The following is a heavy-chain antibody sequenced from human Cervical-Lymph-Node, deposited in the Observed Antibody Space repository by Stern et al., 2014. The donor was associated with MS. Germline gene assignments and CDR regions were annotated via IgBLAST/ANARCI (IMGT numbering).Heavy chain of an antibody. Sequence: QVQLQQWGAGLLKPSETLSLTCAVYGVSFSGYYWSWIRQPPGKGLEWIGEINHSGSTNYNPSLKSRVTISVDTSKNQFSLKLSSVTAADTAVYYCATEKGSSWNVHAFDIWGQGTMVTVSS. CDR1: GVSFSGYY. J-gene: IGHJ3*02. CDR3: ATEKGSSWNVHAFDI. CDR2: INHSGST. D-gene: IGHD6-13*01. V-gene: IGHV4-34*01.